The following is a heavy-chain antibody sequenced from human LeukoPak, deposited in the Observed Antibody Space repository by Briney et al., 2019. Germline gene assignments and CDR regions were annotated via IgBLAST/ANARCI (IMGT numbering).Heavy chain of an antibody. J-gene: IGHJ4*02. D-gene: IGHD5-12*01. CDR3: ARGAFYSGYEYFDY. CDR2: MNPNSGNT. Sequence: ASVTVSCKASGYTFTSYDINWVRQATGQGLEWMGWMNPNSGNTGYAQKFQGRVTMTRNTSISTAYMELSSLRSEDTAVYYCARGAFYSGYEYFDYWGQGTLVTVSS. V-gene: IGHV1-8*01. CDR1: GYTFTSYD.